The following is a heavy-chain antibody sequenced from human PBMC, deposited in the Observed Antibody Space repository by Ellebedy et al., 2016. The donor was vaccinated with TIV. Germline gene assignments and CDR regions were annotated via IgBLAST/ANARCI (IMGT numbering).Heavy chain of an antibody. Sequence: GESLKISCAASGFPFDSYVMNWVRQAPGKGLEWVSVVSGSGSSAYYSDSVKGRFTISRDNSKNTLYLQMNSLRAEDTAIYYCAKSMASRNYFDYWGQGTLVTVSS. CDR2: VSGSGSSA. CDR3: AKSMASRNYFDY. V-gene: IGHV3-23*01. D-gene: IGHD2/OR15-2a*01. J-gene: IGHJ4*02. CDR1: GFPFDSYV.